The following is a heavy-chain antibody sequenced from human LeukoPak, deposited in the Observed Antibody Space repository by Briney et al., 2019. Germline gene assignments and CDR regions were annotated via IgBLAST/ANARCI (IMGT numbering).Heavy chain of an antibody. CDR2: ISGSGGST. V-gene: IGHV3-23*01. J-gene: IGHJ6*03. CDR1: GFTFSSYA. D-gene: IGHD2-2*01. Sequence: PGGSLRLSCAASGFTFSSYAMSWVRQAPGKGLEWVSAISGSGGSTYYADSVEGWFTISRDNSKNTLYLQMNSLRAEDTAVYYCAKPPAGSYYYYYYMDVWGKGTTVTVSS. CDR3: AKPPAGSYYYYYYMDV.